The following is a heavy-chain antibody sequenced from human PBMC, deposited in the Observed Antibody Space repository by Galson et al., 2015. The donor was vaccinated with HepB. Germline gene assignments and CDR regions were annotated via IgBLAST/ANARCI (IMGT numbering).Heavy chain of an antibody. D-gene: IGHD3-10*01. V-gene: IGHV1-69*10. CDR3: RVDYGSGSYPFDY. J-gene: IGHJ4*02. CDR2: IIPILGIA. CDR1: GGTFSSYA. Sequence: SVKVSCKASGGTFSSYAISWVRQAPGQGLEWMGGIIPILGIANYAQKFQGRVTITAHKSKSTAYMELSSLRSEDTAVYYCRVDYGSGSYPFDYWGQGTLVTVSS.